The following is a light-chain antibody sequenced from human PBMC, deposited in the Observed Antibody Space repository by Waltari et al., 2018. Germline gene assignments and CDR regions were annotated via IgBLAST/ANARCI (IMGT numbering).Light chain of an antibody. Sequence: EIVLTQSPGTLSLSPGEGATLSCRASQSVSSSYLAWYQQKPGQAPRLLIYGASNRATDIPELFTGSGSGTDFTLTINRLEPEDFAVYYCQQYGNSRGSFGQGTKLEIK. CDR1: QSVSSSY. V-gene: IGKV3-20*01. J-gene: IGKJ2*03. CDR2: GAS. CDR3: QQYGNSRGS.